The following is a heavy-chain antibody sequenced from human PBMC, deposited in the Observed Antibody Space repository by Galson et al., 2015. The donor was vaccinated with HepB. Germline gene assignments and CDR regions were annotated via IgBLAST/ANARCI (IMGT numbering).Heavy chain of an antibody. V-gene: IGHV1-3*01. J-gene: IGHJ6*03. Sequence: SVKVSCKASGDTFTYFAIHWVRQAPGQRLEWMGWINAGNGNTKYSQKFQGRVTITRDTSASTAYMELNSLRSEDTAAYYCARDGGLYYHYMDVWGTGTTVTVSS. CDR1: GDTFTYFA. CDR2: INAGNGNT. CDR3: ARDGGLYYHYMDV. D-gene: IGHD3-16*01.